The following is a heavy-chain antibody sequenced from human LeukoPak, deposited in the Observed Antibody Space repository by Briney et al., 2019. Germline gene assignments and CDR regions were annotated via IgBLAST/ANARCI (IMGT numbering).Heavy chain of an antibody. V-gene: IGHV1-69*05. CDR3: ARDRDGYSPYFDY. CDR1: GGTFSSYA. CDR2: IIPIFGTA. Sequence: LVKVSCKASGGTFSSYAISWVRQVPGQGLEWMGGIIPIFGTANYAQKFQGRVTITTDESTSTAYMELSSLRSEDTAVYYCARDRDGYSPYFDYWGQGTPVTVSS. J-gene: IGHJ4*02. D-gene: IGHD5-24*01.